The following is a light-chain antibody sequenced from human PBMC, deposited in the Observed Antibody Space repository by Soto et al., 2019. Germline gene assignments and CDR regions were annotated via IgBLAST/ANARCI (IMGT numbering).Light chain of an antibody. V-gene: IGKV1-39*01. CDR3: HHYNTYST. CDR2: AAS. CDR1: QTIMTY. Sequence: DIQMTQSPSSLSAPVGDEVTITCRASQTIMTYLNWYQLKPGKPPRLLIYAASSLQSGVPSRFSGSGSGTEFTLTITSLQPDDFATYYCHHYNTYSTFGQGTKVDIK. J-gene: IGKJ1*01.